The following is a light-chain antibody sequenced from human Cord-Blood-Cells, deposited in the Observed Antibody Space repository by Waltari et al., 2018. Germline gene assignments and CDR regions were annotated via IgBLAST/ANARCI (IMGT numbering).Light chain of an antibody. Sequence: QSALTQPRSVSGSPGQSVTISCTGTSSDVGGYTYVSWYQQHPGKAPKLMIYDVSKRPSGVPDRFSGSKSGNTASLTISGLQAEDEADYYCCSYAGSYFYVFGTGTKVTVL. CDR2: DVS. CDR3: CSYAGSYFYV. CDR1: SSDVGGYTY. V-gene: IGLV2-11*01. J-gene: IGLJ1*01.